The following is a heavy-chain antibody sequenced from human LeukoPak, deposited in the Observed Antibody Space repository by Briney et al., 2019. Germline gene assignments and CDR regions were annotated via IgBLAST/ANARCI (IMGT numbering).Heavy chain of an antibody. Sequence: TGGSLRLSCAASGFTFSSYSMNWVRQAPGKGLEWVSSISSSSSYIYYADSVKGRFSLSRDNSMNTLYLQLNSLRTEDTAMYHCARDLSGHWTYDYWGQGTLVTVSS. CDR1: GFTFSSYS. J-gene: IGHJ4*01. V-gene: IGHV3-21*01. CDR3: ARDLSGHWTYDY. D-gene: IGHD1-1*01. CDR2: ISSSSSYI.